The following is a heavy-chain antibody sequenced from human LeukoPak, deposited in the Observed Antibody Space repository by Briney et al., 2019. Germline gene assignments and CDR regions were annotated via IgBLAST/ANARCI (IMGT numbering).Heavy chain of an antibody. D-gene: IGHD5-18*01. CDR3: ARDTAMGNWYFDL. CDR2: IWYDGSNK. Sequence: GGSLRLSCAASGFTFSSYAMHWVRQAPGKGLEWVAVIWYDGSNKYYADSVKGRFTISRDNSKNTLYLQMNSLRAEDTAVYYCARDTAMGNWYFDLWGRGTLVTVSS. V-gene: IGHV3-33*08. CDR1: GFTFSSYA. J-gene: IGHJ2*01.